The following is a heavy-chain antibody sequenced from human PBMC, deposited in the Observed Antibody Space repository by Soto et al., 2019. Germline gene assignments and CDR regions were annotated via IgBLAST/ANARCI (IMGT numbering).Heavy chain of an antibody. V-gene: IGHV4-31*03. J-gene: IGHJ4*02. D-gene: IGHD3-10*01. CDR1: GGSISSAGYY. CDR2: IYYSGST. CDR3: ARDSRGLVRPLRIFDY. Sequence: SETLSITCTVSGGSISSAGYYWNWIRQHPGKGLEWIGYIYYSGSTYYNPSLKSRVTISVDTSKDQFSLKLSSVTAADTAVYYCARDSRGLVRPLRIFDYGGQETLVTVSS.